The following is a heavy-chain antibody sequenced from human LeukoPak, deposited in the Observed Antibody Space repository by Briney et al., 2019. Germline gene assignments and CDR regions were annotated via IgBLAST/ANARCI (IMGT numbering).Heavy chain of an antibody. CDR1: GYSIGSGYY. V-gene: IGHV4-38-2*02. CDR2: IYHSGST. CDR3: ARGYCSNGVCYKDAFDI. Sequence: PSETLSLTCTVSGYSIGSGYYWGWIRQPPGKGLEWIGSIYHSGSTYQNPSLKSRVTISVDTSKNQFSLKLSSVTAADTAVYYCARGYCSNGVCYKDAFDIWGQGTMVTVSS. J-gene: IGHJ3*02. D-gene: IGHD2-8*01.